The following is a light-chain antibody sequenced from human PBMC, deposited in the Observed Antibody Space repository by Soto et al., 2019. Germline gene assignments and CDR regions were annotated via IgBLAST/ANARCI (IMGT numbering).Light chain of an antibody. CDR3: TSYTTSITYV. Sequence: QSVLTQPASVSGSPGQSITISCTGTSSDFGDFNYVFWYQQHTGKAPKLLIYDVSNRPSGVSNRFSGSKSGDTASLTISGLQAEDEADYYCTSYTTSITYVFGTGTKLTVL. J-gene: IGLJ1*01. CDR2: DVS. V-gene: IGLV2-14*03. CDR1: SSDFGDFNY.